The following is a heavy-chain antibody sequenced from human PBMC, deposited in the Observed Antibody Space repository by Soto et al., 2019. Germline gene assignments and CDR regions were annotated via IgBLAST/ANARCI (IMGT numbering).Heavy chain of an antibody. CDR2: TSYDGSNK. V-gene: IGHV3-30*19. Sequence: QVQLVESGGGVAQPGTSLRVSCVASGFTFRSYVIHWVRQAPGKGLEWVALTSYDGSNKYYGDSVRGRFTISRDNSRNTVDLQMDSLRVEDTALYYCARWGTTGGLDVWGQGTLVSVSS. CDR1: GFTFRSYV. CDR3: ARWGTTGGLDV. J-gene: IGHJ1*01. D-gene: IGHD3-16*01.